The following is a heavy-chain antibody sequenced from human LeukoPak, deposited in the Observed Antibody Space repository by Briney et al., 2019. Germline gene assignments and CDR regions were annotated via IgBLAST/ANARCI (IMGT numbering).Heavy chain of an antibody. J-gene: IGHJ4*02. CDR3: ARATYYYDSSGYSS. D-gene: IGHD3-22*01. CDR1: GFTFTGYY. V-gene: IGHV1-2*02. Sequence: ASVKVSCKASGFTFTGYYMHWVRRAPGQGLEWMGWINPNSGGTNYAQKFQGRVTMTRDTSISTAYMELSRLRSDDTAVYYCARATYYYDSSGYSSWGQGSLVTVSS. CDR2: INPNSGGT.